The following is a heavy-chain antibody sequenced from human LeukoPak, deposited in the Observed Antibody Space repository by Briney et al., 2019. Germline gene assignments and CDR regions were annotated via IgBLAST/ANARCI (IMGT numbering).Heavy chain of an antibody. D-gene: IGHD6-19*01. J-gene: IGHJ4*02. CDR1: GFTFMSYA. CDR3: AKGGSAYRSGFWFDY. V-gene: IGHV3-23*01. Sequence: GGSLRLSCAASGFTFMSYAVTWVRQAPGKGLEWVSSISANGHFTYYADSVKGRVTISRDNSKNTLYLQMNSLRAEDTAVYYCAKGGSAYRSGFWFDYWGQGTLVTVSS. CDR2: ISANGHFT.